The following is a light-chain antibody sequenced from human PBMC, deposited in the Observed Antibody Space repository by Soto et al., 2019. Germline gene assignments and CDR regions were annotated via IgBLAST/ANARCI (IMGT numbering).Light chain of an antibody. V-gene: IGKV3-11*01. CDR3: QQRSNWPLYT. Sequence: EIVLTQSPATLSLSPGERATLSCRASQSVSSYLAWYQQKRGQAPRLLIYDASNRATGTPARFSGSGSGTDFTLTISSLEPEDCAVYYCQQRSNWPLYTFGQGTKLEIK. CDR1: QSVSSY. CDR2: DAS. J-gene: IGKJ2*01.